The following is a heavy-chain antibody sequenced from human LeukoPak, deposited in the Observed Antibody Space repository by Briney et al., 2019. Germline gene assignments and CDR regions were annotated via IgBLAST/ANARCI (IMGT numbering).Heavy chain of an antibody. D-gene: IGHD3-10*01. V-gene: IGHV3-7*01. CDR2: IKQDGSEK. Sequence: GGSLRLSCAASGFTFSSYWMSWVRQAPGKGLEWVANIKQDGSEKYYVDSVKGRFTISRDNAKNSLYLQMNSLRAEDTAVYYCAKGLLWFGELSDDAFDIWGQGTMVTVSS. J-gene: IGHJ3*02. CDR3: AKGLLWFGELSDDAFDI. CDR1: GFTFSSYW.